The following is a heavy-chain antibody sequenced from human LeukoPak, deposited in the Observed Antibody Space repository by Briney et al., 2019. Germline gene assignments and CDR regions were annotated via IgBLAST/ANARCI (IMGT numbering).Heavy chain of an antibody. D-gene: IGHD1-1*01. CDR2: IHCDGTDS. CDR1: GFTISGHW. CDR3: VREETLWTLDL. V-gene: IGHV3-74*03. Sequence: TWGSLRLSCTAAGFTISGHWIHWVRQAPGMWLVWVSRIHCDGTDSMYASSGKGRFSISRDNARNTVHLQMNSPRAEDTAVYHCVREETLWTLDLWGHGTLVSVSS. J-gene: IGHJ4*01.